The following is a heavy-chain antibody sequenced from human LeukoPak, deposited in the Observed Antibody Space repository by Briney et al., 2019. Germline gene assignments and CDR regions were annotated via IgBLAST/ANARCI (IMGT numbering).Heavy chain of an antibody. CDR1: GFTFSSHW. Sequence: GGSLRLSCAASGFTFSSHWMTWVRQAPGKGLEWVAFIRYDGSNKYYTDSVKGRFTISRDNSKNIVYLQMNSLRLEDTAVFYCEKDADPWIYYGSGSYYTVAIDYWGQGTLVTVSS. D-gene: IGHD3-10*01. CDR3: EKDADPWIYYGSGSYYTVAIDY. CDR2: IRYDGSNK. J-gene: IGHJ4*02. V-gene: IGHV3-30*02.